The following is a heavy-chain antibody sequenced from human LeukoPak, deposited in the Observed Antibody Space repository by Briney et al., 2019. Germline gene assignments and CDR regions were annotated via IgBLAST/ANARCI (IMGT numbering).Heavy chain of an antibody. J-gene: IGHJ3*02. D-gene: IGHD4-17*01. Sequence: GGSLRLSCAASGSTFDDYAMHWVRQAPGKGLEWVSGISWNSGSIGYADSVKGRFTISRDNAKNSLYLQMNSLRAEDTALYYCAKDISDGDHRAVGYAFDIWGQGTMVTVSS. CDR2: ISWNSGSI. V-gene: IGHV3-9*01. CDR3: AKDISDGDHRAVGYAFDI. CDR1: GSTFDDYA.